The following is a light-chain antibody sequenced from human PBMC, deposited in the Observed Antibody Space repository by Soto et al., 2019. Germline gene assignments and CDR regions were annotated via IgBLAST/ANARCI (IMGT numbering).Light chain of an antibody. V-gene: IGKV3-11*01. Sequence: EVVLTQSPDTLSLPPGARATLSCRASQSISSYLAWYQQKPGQAPRLLIYDASSRATGIPARFSGSGSGTDFPLTISSLEPEDFAVYYCQQLTDWPPQWTFGQGTKVEIK. CDR1: QSISSY. J-gene: IGKJ1*01. CDR3: QQLTDWPPQWT. CDR2: DAS.